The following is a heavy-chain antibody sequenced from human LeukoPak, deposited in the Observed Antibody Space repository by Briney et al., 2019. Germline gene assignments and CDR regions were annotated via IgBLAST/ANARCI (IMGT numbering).Heavy chain of an antibody. Sequence: GGSLRLSCAASGFTFSGYWMSWVRQAPGKGPEWVANIKQDGSEIYYVDSVKGRFTISRDNAKNPLFLQMNSLRAEDTAVYYCARDKAVGPTLLDYWGQGTLVTVSS. CDR3: ARDKAVGPTLLDY. V-gene: IGHV3-7*01. D-gene: IGHD1-26*01. J-gene: IGHJ4*02. CDR1: GFTFSGYW. CDR2: IKQDGSEI.